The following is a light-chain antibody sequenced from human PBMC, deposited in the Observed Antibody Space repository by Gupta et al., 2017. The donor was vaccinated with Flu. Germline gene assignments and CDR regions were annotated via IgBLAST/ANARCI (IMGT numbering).Light chain of an antibody. CDR1: EDISNY. V-gene: IGKV1-33*01. J-gene: IGKJ3*01. Sequence: DRVAITCQANEDISNYLNWYQQKPGKAPKLLIYETSTLETGVPSRFSGTGFGLELTLTINNLQAEDTATYFCQQFDDGPHISFGPGTKVDV. CDR3: QQFDDGPHIS. CDR2: ETS.